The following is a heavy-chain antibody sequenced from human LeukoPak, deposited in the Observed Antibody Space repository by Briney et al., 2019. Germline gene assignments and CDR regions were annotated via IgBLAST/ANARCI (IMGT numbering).Heavy chain of an antibody. CDR3: AKNQAGVAAAGLYYHYYYMDV. CDR2: IRGRGGRT. V-gene: IGHV3-23*01. J-gene: IGHJ6*03. Sequence: PGGSLRLSCAASGFTFSSYNMNWVRQAPGKGLEWISGIRGRGGRTPYADSVKGRFSVSRDNANNTLYLHLNSLGAEDTAVYYCAKNQAGVAAAGLYYHYYYMDVWGKGTTVTVSS. CDR1: GFTFSSYN. D-gene: IGHD6-13*01.